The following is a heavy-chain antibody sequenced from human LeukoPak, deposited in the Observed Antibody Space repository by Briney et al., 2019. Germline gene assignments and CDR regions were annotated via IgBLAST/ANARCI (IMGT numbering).Heavy chain of an antibody. CDR1: GFTFSSYA. D-gene: IGHD6-25*01. CDR2: ISYDGSNK. V-gene: IGHV3-30*03. CDR3: ARFAAGGSYYYYMDV. Sequence: GGSLRLSCAASGFTFSSYAMHWVRQAPGKGLEWVALISYDGSNKYYADSVKGRFTISRDNSKNTLYLQMNSLRAEDTAVYYCARFAAGGSYYYYMDVWGKGTTVTVSS. J-gene: IGHJ6*03.